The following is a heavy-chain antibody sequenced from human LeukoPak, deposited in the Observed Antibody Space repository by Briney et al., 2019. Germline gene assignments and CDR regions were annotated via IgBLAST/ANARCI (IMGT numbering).Heavy chain of an antibody. CDR1: GGSISSGGYY. Sequence: PSETLSLTCTVSGGSISSGGYYWSWIRQHPGKGLEWIGYIYYSGSTYYNPSLKSRVTISVDTSKNQFSLKLSSVTAAETAVYYCARKEVVITLDAFDIWGQGTMVTVSS. CDR2: IYYSGST. CDR3: ARKEVVITLDAFDI. J-gene: IGHJ3*02. V-gene: IGHV4-31*03. D-gene: IGHD3-22*01.